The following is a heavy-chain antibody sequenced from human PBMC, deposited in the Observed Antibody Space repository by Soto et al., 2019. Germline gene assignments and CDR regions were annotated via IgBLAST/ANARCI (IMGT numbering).Heavy chain of an antibody. CDR2: IVPIFGKP. J-gene: IGHJ4*02. CDR1: GGTFRRYA. D-gene: IGHD3-22*01. Sequence: VKVSCKSSGGTFRRYALNWVRQAPGQGPEWMGGIVPIFGKPKYAQKFQGRVTSTADESTSTAYMELSSLRSEDTAVYYCARGVDYDSRAYYLFFWGQPSLVPFCS. CDR3: ARGVDYDSRAYYLFF. V-gene: IGHV1-69*13.